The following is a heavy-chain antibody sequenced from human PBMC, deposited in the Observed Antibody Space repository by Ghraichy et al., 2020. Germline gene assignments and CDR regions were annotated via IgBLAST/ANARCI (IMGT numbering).Heavy chain of an antibody. J-gene: IGHJ6*02. D-gene: IGHD3-10*01. CDR2: IYPGDSDT. CDR3: ATTLGFGELGSFGMDV. CDR1: GYSFTSYW. V-gene: IGHV5-51*01. Sequence: GESLNISCKGSGYSFTSYWIGWVRQMPGKGLEWMGIIYPGDSDTRYSPSFQGQVTISADKSISTAYLQWSSLKASDTAMYYCATTLGFGELGSFGMDVWGQGTTVTVSS.